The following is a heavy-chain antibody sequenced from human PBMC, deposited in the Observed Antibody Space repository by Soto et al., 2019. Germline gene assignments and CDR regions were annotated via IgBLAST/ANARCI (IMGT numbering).Heavy chain of an antibody. J-gene: IGHJ4*02. V-gene: IGHV5-51*01. D-gene: IGHD3-16*01. CDR1: GYTFTNIW. CDR3: ARLGGGYPEYYFDY. CDR2: IFPSDSDT. Sequence: GESLKISCKGSGYTFTNIWIGWVRQMPGKGLEWMGIIFPSDSDTRYSPSFQGQVTISADKSINTAYLQWSSLKASDTAMYYCARLGGGYPEYYFDYWGQGTLVTVSS.